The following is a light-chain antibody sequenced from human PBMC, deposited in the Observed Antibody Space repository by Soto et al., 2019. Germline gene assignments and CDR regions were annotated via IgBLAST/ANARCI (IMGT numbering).Light chain of an antibody. CDR2: AAS. CDR1: ESISRH. Sequence: DIQMTQSPSSLSASVGDRVTITCRSSESISRHLNWYQQKPGKAPKLLIYAASSLQNGFPSRFSGSGSGTDFTLTISNLQSEDFATYYCQQSYSTLSITFGQGTRLEIK. J-gene: IGKJ5*01. V-gene: IGKV1-39*01. CDR3: QQSYSTLSIT.